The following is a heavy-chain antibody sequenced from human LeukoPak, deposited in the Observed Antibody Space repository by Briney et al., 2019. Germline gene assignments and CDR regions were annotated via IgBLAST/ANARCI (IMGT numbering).Heavy chain of an antibody. Sequence: PGGSLRLSCAASGFTFSSYAMSWVRQAPGKGLEWVSAISGSGGSTYYADSVKGRFTISRDNSKNTLYLQMNSLRAEDTAVYYCAKDPGYDSSGYYSDWGQGTLVTVSS. CDR3: AKDPGYDSSGYYSD. CDR1: GFTFSSYA. V-gene: IGHV3-23*01. D-gene: IGHD3-22*01. J-gene: IGHJ4*02. CDR2: ISGSGGST.